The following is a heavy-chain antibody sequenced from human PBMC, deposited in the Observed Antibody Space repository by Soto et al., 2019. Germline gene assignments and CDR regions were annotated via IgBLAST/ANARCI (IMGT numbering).Heavy chain of an antibody. CDR2: VSYDGGNE. J-gene: IGHJ4*02. V-gene: IGHV3-30-3*01. Sequence: QVQLVESGGGVVQPGRSLRLSCTASGFTFRSYAMHWVRQAPGKGLEWVASVSYDGGNEHYADSVKGRFTISRDNSKNTLSLQMNSLRVEDTAVFYCARASGYGKWDTLNYWGQGTQVTVSS. CDR3: ARASGYGKWDTLNY. D-gene: IGHD5-12*01. CDR1: GFTFRSYA.